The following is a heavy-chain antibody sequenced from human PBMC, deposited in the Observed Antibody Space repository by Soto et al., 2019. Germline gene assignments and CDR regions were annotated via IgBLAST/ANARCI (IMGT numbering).Heavy chain of an antibody. Sequence: VGSLRLSCAASGFTFSSYAMHWVRQAPGKGLEWVAVISYDGSNKYYADSVKGRFTISRDNSKNTLYLQLNSLRAEDTAVYYCARDKGDLRFLEWSYYFDYWGQGTLVTVSS. V-gene: IGHV3-30-3*01. J-gene: IGHJ4*02. D-gene: IGHD3-3*01. CDR3: ARDKGDLRFLEWSYYFDY. CDR2: ISYDGSNK. CDR1: GFTFSSYA.